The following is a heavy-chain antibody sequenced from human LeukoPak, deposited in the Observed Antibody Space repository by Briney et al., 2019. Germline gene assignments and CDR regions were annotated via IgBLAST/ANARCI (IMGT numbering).Heavy chain of an antibody. D-gene: IGHD3-16*02. CDR2: ISSDGSNK. CDR3: AKDHTTMGLSGY. V-gene: IGHV3-30*18. J-gene: IGHJ4*02. Sequence: GRSLRLSCAASGFTFSTYGMHWARQAPGKGLEWVAVISSDGSNKYYADSVKGRFTISRDNSKNTLYLQMNSLRAEDTAVYYCAKDHTTMGLSGYWGQGTLVTVSS. CDR1: GFTFSTYG.